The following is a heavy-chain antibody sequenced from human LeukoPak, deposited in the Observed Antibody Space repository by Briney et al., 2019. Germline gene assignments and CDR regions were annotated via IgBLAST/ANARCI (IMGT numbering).Heavy chain of an antibody. CDR1: SESFSGYF. Sequence: SETLSLSCAIYSESFSGYFWSWIRQPPGKGLEWIGEINYSGSTNYNPSLKSRVTISVDTSKNQFSLKLSSVTAADTAVYYCARADIVVVPAAIGRDYYYYYMDVWGKGTTVTVSS. CDR3: ARADIVVVPAAIGRDYYYYYMDV. D-gene: IGHD2-2*01. J-gene: IGHJ6*03. V-gene: IGHV4-34*01. CDR2: INYSGST.